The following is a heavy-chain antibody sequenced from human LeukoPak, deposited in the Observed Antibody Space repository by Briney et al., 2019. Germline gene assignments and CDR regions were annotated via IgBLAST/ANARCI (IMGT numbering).Heavy chain of an antibody. D-gene: IGHD1-14*01. CDR1: GLTFSNYA. CDR2: IDQSGGHI. Sequence: GGSLRLSCTASGLTFSNYAMSCVRQAPAKGLEWVSGIDQSGGHIHYADSVKGRFTISRDNSKNTLHLQMSSLRAEDTAVYYCAKDYRGSGEVGETGPLDYWGQGTLVTVSS. V-gene: IGHV3-23*01. CDR3: AKDYRGSGEVGETGPLDY. J-gene: IGHJ4*02.